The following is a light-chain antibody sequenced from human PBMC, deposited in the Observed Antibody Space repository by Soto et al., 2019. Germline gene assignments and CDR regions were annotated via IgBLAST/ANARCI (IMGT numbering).Light chain of an antibody. J-gene: IGKJ1*01. V-gene: IGKV3D-15*02. CDR3: HQDFNLPWT. Sequence: ELVMTQSPATLSVSPGEGATLSFRASQRLGSHLAWYQQKPGQAPRLLIYAASTRATGIPVRFSGSGSGTDFTLTISSLQPEDFAVYFCHQDFNLPWTFGQGTKVDIK. CDR2: AAS. CDR1: QRLGSH.